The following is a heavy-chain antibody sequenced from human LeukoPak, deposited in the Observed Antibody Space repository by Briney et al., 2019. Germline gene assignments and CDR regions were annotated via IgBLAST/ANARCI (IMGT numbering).Heavy chain of an antibody. J-gene: IGHJ4*02. CDR1: GGSFSGYY. CDR3: ARGTAGAPPASY. D-gene: IGHD1-26*01. Sequence: SETLSLTCAVYGGSFSGYYWSWIRQPPGKGLEWIGEINHSGSTNYNPSLKSRVTKSVDTSKNQFSLKLSSVTAADTAVYYCARGTAGAPPASYWGQGTLVTVSS. V-gene: IGHV4-34*01. CDR2: INHSGST.